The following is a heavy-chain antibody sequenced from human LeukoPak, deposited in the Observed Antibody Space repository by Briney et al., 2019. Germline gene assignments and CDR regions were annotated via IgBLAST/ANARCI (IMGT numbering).Heavy chain of an antibody. V-gene: IGHV3-66*01. CDR1: GFTVSRKY. J-gene: IGHJ4*02. Sequence: PGGSLRLSCAASGFTVSRKYMSWVRQARGKGLEWDSVIYSGGGTYYADSVKGRFTISRDNSKNTLYLQMDSLRAEDTAVYYCARGDSVAGTLSIRIDYWGQGTLVTVSS. CDR3: ARGDSVAGTLSIRIDY. CDR2: IYSGGGT. D-gene: IGHD6-19*01.